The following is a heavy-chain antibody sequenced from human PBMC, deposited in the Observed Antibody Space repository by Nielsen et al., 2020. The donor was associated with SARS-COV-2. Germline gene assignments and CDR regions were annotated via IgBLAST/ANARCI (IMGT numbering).Heavy chain of an antibody. Sequence: GESLKISCAASGFTFNIYAMAWVRRAPGRGLEWVSGTSASGASTYYADSVKGRFTISRDNSKNTLYLQMNSLRAEDTAVYYCAKDQEVTMIVVVISGFDYWGQGTLVTVSS. J-gene: IGHJ4*02. V-gene: IGHV3-23*01. CDR2: TSASGAST. D-gene: IGHD3-22*01. CDR3: AKDQEVTMIVVVISGFDY. CDR1: GFTFNIYA.